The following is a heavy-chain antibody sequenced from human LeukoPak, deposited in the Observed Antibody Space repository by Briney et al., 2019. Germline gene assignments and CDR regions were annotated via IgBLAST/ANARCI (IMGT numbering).Heavy chain of an antibody. CDR1: GFTFRSYA. CDR2: ISGSGDST. Sequence: PGGSLRLSCAASGFTFRSYAMSWVRQAPGKGLEWVSIISGSGDSTYYADSVKGRFTISRDNAKNSLYLQMDSLRAEDTAVYYCASTGRRDYYDSSGYPPDYWGQGTLVTVSS. CDR3: ASTGRRDYYDSSGYPPDY. J-gene: IGHJ4*02. V-gene: IGHV3-23*01. D-gene: IGHD3-22*01.